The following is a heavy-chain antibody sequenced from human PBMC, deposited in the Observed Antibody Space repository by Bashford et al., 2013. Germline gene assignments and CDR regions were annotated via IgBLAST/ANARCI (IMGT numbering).Heavy chain of an antibody. CDR1: GFSLTNYD. Sequence: GGSLRLSCAASGFSLTNYDMHWVRQVPGGGLEWVSGSLNGGDTYSADSMKGRFAVSRDNSKNTLYLQMNSLRGEDTAVYYCARGAIEVAGALHFDYWAQGTLVTVSS. V-gene: IGHV3-53*05. CDR2: SLNGGDT. CDR3: ARGAIEVAGALHFDY. D-gene: IGHD6-19*01. J-gene: IGHJ4*02.